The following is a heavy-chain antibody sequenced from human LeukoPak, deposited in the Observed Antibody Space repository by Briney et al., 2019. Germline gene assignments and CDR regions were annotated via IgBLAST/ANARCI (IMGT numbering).Heavy chain of an antibody. V-gene: IGHV4-39*07. Sequence: SETLSLTCTVSGGSISSSSYYWGWIRQPPGKGLEWIGSIYYSGSTYYNPSLKSRVTISVDTSKNQFSLKLSSVTAADTAVYYCARGSSEDYYYYMDVWGKGTTVTVSS. CDR1: GGSISSSSYY. CDR2: IYYSGST. J-gene: IGHJ6*03. CDR3: ARGSSEDYYYYMDV.